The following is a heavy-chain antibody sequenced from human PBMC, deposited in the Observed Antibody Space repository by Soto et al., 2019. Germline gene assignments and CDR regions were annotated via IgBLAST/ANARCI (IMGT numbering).Heavy chain of an antibody. CDR2: ISAYNGNT. V-gene: IGHV1-18*01. J-gene: IGHJ4*02. D-gene: IGHD6-13*01. CDR3: ARDLEDGTFDY. CDR1: GYTFTSYG. Sequence: ASVKVSCKASGYTFTSYGISWVRQAPGQGLEWMGIISAYNGNTNYAQKLQGRVTMTTDTSTSTAYMELSSLRSEDTAVYYCARDLEDGTFDYWGQGTLVTVSS.